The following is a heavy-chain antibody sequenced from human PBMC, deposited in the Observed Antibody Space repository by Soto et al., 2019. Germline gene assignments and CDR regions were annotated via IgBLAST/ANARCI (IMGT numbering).Heavy chain of an antibody. V-gene: IGHV3-11*01. Sequence: QVQLVESGGGFVKPGGSLRLSCAASAFTFSDYYMSWIRQAPGKGLEWVSYISSGGGTANYEDPVEGQVTISRDNAKYSRCLQRNGLGGEDQAVYYCGRAPETTEPWEYFYYYIDAWGKGTTVTVSS. CDR1: AFTFSDYY. J-gene: IGHJ6*03. CDR3: GRAPETTEPWEYFYYYIDA. CDR2: ISSGGGTA. D-gene: IGHD4-17*01.